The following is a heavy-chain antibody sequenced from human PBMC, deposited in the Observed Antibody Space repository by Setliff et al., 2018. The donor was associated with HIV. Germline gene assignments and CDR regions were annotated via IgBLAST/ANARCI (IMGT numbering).Heavy chain of an antibody. CDR2: FVPEHSET. V-gene: IGHV1-24*01. CDR1: GYTLTELS. D-gene: IGHD3-10*01. Sequence: ASVKVSCKVSGYTLTELSIHWVRQAPGKGLEWMGGFVPEHSETIYAQKFQGRVTMTEDTSTDTAFMELSSLTSEDTAVYYCARGKGVGGVIITGGLDVWGQGTTVTVSS. CDR3: ARGKGVGGVIITGGLDV. J-gene: IGHJ6*02.